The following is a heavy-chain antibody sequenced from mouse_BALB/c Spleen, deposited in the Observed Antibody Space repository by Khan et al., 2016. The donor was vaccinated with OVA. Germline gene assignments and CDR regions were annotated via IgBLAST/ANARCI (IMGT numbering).Heavy chain of an antibody. CDR1: GFSLTNYG. CDR2: IWSDGSA. J-gene: IGHJ4*01. V-gene: IGHV2-6-1*01. D-gene: IGHD2-10*01. Sequence: VELVESGPGLAAPSQSLSITCTISGFSLTNYGVHWVRQPPGKGLEWLVVIWSDGSATYNSALKSRLSISKDNSKSQVFLKMNSLQTDDTAMYYCARQPYYHYYIMDYWGQGTSVTVSS. CDR3: ARQPYYHYYIMDY.